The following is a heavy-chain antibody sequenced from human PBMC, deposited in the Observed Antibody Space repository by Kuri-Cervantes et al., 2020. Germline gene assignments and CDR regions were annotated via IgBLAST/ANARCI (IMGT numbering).Heavy chain of an antibody. J-gene: IGHJ6*03. CDR3: ARAPYDFWSGFLVLGYMDV. Sequence: GESLKISCAASGFTSSSYWMHWVRQAPGKGLVWVSRINSDGSSTSYADSVKGRFTISRDNSKNTLYLQMNSLRAEDTAVYYCARAPYDFWSGFLVLGYMDVWGKGTTVTVSS. CDR1: GFTSSSYW. V-gene: IGHV3-74*01. D-gene: IGHD3-3*01. CDR2: INSDGSST.